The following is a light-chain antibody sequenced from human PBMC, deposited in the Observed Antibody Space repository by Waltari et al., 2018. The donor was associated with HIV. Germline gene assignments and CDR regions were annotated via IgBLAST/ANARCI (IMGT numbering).Light chain of an antibody. Sequence: EIVMLQSPATLSVSPGERATLSCRASQRVSSKLAWYQQKPGQAPRLLIYGASTRSTGIPGRFSGRESGTEFILTISSLQSEDCAVYYCQQYYKWPRTFGPGTRLEIK. CDR3: QQYYKWPRT. V-gene: IGKV3D-15*01. J-gene: IGKJ5*01. CDR1: QRVSSK. CDR2: GAS.